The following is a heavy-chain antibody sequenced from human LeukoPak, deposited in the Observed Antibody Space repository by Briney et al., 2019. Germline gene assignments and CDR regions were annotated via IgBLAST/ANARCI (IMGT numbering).Heavy chain of an antibody. V-gene: IGHV3-23*01. Sequence: GGSLRLSCAASGFTFSSYAMNWVRQAPGKGLEWISSISGSGDNTYYADSVKGRFTISRDNSKNTLYLQMNSLRAEDTAVYYCARLGIAATGTGNYYFDYWGQGTLVTVSS. CDR1: GFTFSSYA. D-gene: IGHD6-13*01. CDR2: ISGSGDNT. J-gene: IGHJ4*02. CDR3: ARLGIAATGTGNYYFDY.